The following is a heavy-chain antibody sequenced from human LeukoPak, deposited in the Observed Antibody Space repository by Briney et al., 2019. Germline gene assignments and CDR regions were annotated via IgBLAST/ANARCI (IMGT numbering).Heavy chain of an antibody. J-gene: IGHJ4*02. CDR1: GYTFTIYY. CDR2: INPSGGST. Sequence: ASVKASCKASGYTFTIYYMHWVRQAPGQGLEWMGIINPSGGSTSNAQKFQGRVTMTRDTSTSTVYMELSSLRSEDTAVYYCARTSPLGPSHFDYWGQGTLVTVSS. D-gene: IGHD3-16*01. CDR3: ARTSPLGPSHFDY. V-gene: IGHV1-46*01.